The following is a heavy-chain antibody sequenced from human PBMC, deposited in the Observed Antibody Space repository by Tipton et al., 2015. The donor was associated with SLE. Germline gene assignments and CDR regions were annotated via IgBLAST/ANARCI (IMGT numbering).Heavy chain of an antibody. CDR1: LYSIGSGFY. V-gene: IGHV4-38-2*02. J-gene: IGHJ6*02. CDR2: MHHNGST. Sequence: LRLSCTVSLYSIGSGFYWDWVRQAPGKGLEWVATMHHNGSTYYNPSLRSRVAVSMDTSRNQFSLRLKSVTAADTAVYYCARQRLRLLSPLDAWGQGTTVTVS. CDR3: ARQRLRLLSPLDA. D-gene: IGHD3-10*01.